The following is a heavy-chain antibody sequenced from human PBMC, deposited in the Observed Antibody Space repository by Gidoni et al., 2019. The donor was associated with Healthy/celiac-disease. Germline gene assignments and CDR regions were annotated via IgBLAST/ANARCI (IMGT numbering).Heavy chain of an antibody. CDR3: AKDSNYDFWSGYSPNAFDI. CDR1: GFTFSSYA. Sequence: EVQLLESGGGLVQPGGSLRLSCAASGFTFSSYAMSWVRQAPGKGLEWVSAISGSGGSTYYADSVKGRFTISRDNSKNTLYLQMNSLRAEDTAVYYCAKDSNYDFWSGYSPNAFDIWGQGTMVTVSS. CDR2: ISGSGGST. D-gene: IGHD3-3*01. V-gene: IGHV3-23*01. J-gene: IGHJ3*02.